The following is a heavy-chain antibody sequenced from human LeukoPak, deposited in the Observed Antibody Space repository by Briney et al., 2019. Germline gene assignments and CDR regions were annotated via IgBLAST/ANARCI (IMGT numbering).Heavy chain of an antibody. V-gene: IGHV4-59*01. CDR2: IYYSGST. CDR1: GGSISSYY. CDR3: ARGSGGYSSSWYYLGDYYYYMDV. Sequence: SETLSLTCTVSGGSISSYYWSWIRQPPGKGLEWIGYIYYSGSTNYNPSLKSRVTISVDTSKNQFSLKLSSVTAADTAVYYCARGSGGYSSSWYYLGDYYYYMDVWGEGTTVTISS. D-gene: IGHD6-13*01. J-gene: IGHJ6*03.